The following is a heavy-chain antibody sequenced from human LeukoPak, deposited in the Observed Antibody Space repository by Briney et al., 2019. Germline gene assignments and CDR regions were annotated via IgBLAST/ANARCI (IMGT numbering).Heavy chain of an antibody. CDR2: FDPEDGET. J-gene: IGHJ3*02. D-gene: IGHD5-12*01. V-gene: IGHV1-24*01. Sequence: ASVKVSCKVSGYTLTELSMHWVRQAPGKGLEWMGGFDPEDGETIYAQKFQGRVTMTEDTSTDTAYMELSSLRAEDTAVYYCARDLVADDAFDIWGQGTMVTVSS. CDR3: ARDLVADDAFDI. CDR1: GYTLTELS.